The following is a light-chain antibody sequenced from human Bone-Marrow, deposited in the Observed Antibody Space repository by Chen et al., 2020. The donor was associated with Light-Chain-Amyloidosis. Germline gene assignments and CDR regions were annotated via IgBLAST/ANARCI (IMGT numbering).Light chain of an antibody. CDR3: SSYAHGTTYV. CDR1: RSDIGGSNL. CDR2: EAN. J-gene: IGLJ1*01. V-gene: IGLV2-23*01. Sequence: SALTQPASGSASPSQSITLPCSGTRSDIGGSNLVSWYQPRPGKAPKLMIYEANKRPSGVSNRFSGSRSGNTASLTISGIQAEDEADYHCSSYAHGTTYVFGTATKVTVL.